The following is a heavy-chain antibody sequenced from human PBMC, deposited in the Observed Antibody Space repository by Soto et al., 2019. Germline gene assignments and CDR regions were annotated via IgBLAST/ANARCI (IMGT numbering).Heavy chain of an antibody. CDR1: GVAFRSYG. CDR3: AKDTYYHDTSGYYVFDH. J-gene: IGHJ4*02. Sequence: GGSQRLSSTASGVAFRSYGIHWVRQAPGKGLEWVAGISYDGSKKYYADSVKGQFTISRDNSENTLRLQMDGLRADDTAVYYCAKDTYYHDTSGYYVFDHWGQGTLVTVSS. V-gene: IGHV3-30*18. D-gene: IGHD3-22*01. CDR2: ISYDGSKK.